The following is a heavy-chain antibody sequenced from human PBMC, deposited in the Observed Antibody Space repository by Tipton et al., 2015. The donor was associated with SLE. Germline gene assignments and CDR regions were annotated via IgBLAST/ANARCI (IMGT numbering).Heavy chain of an antibody. V-gene: IGHV4-59*08. D-gene: IGHD3-3*01. CDR2: IYHSGST. J-gene: IGHJ6*02. CDR1: GGSISSYY. Sequence: TLSLTCTVSGGSISSYYWSWIRQPPGKGLEWIGYIYHSGSTYYHPSLKSRVTISVDTSKNQFSLRLSSVTAADTAVYYCARQDQRGYYYYGMDVWGQGTTVTVS. CDR3: ARQDQRGYYYYGMDV.